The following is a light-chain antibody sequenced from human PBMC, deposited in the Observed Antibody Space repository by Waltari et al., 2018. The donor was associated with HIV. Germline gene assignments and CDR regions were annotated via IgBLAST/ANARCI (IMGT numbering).Light chain of an antibody. J-gene: IGLJ2*01. V-gene: IGLV3-1*01. CDR2: QDS. CDR1: KLGDKY. Sequence: HDLTQPPSASVSPGQTASITTSGDKLGDKYACWYQQKPGQSPVLVIYQDSKRPSGIPERFSGSNSGNTATLTIGGTQTLDEADYYCQAWDSSTVVFGGGTKLTVL. CDR3: QAWDSSTVV.